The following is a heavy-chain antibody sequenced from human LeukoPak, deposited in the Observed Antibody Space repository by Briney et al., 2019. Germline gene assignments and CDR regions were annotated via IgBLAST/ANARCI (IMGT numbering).Heavy chain of an antibody. CDR3: ARDNHDFWSGSEDYFDY. J-gene: IGHJ4*02. D-gene: IGHD3-3*01. Sequence: SETLSLTCTVSGYSISSGYYWGWIRQPPGKGLEWIGYIYYSGSTYYNPSLKSRVTISVDTSKNQFSLKLSSVTAADTAVYYCARDNHDFWSGSEDYFDYWGQGTLVTVSS. V-gene: IGHV4-38-2*02. CDR1: GYSISSGYY. CDR2: IYYSGST.